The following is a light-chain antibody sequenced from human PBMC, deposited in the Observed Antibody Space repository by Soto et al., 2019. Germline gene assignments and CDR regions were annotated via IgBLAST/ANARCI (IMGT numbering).Light chain of an antibody. CDR2: SNN. CDR3: PTWDDSLMGV. V-gene: IGLV1-44*01. Sequence: QSVLTQPPSASGTPGQRVTISCSGSRSNIGGHTVNWYQQLPGTAPKLLIYSNNQRPSGVPDRFSGSKSGTSASLAISGLQAEDEADYYCPTWDDSLMGVFGGGTKVTVL. CDR1: RSNIGGHT. J-gene: IGLJ3*02.